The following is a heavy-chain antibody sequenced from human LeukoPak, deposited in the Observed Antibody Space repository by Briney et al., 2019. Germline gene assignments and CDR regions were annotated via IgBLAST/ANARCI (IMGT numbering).Heavy chain of an antibody. CDR3: ATGRNGVVPAPILGVGPWYNYHYMEV. CDR2: IDHSGTT. Sequence: PSETLSLTCVVYGGSFSGYYWTWIRQPPGKGLEWIGEIDHSGTTNYNPSLKSRVTMSVDTSKNQFSLMVSSVTAADTAVYYCATGRNGVVPAPILGVGPWYNYHYMEVWGKGTTVTVSS. J-gene: IGHJ6*03. V-gene: IGHV4-34*01. D-gene: IGHD2-2*02. CDR1: GGSFSGYY.